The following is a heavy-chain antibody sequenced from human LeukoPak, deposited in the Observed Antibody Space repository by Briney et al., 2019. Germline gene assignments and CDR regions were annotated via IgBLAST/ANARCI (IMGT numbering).Heavy chain of an antibody. CDR1: GFTVSSNY. CDR3: ASGNYFDY. V-gene: IGHV3-53*01. Sequence: GGSLRLSCAASGFTVSSNYMNWVRQAPGKGLEWVSVIYSGGSKYYADSVKGRFTISRDSSKNTLYLQMNSLRADDTAVYYCASGNYFDYWGQGTLATVSS. J-gene: IGHJ4*02. CDR2: IYSGGSK.